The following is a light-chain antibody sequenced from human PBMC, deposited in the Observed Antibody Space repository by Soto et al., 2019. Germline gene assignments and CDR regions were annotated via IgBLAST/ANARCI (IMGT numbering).Light chain of an antibody. J-gene: IGLJ1*01. CDR3: SSYTISRTYI. CDR2: GVS. V-gene: IGLV2-14*01. Sequence: QSALTQTASVSGSPGQSITISCTGTDSDIGGYNYVSWYQQHPGKAPKLMIYGVSNRPSGVSYRFSGSKSGNTASLTISGLQGEDEADYYCSSYTISRTYIFGTGTKLTVL. CDR1: DSDIGGYNY.